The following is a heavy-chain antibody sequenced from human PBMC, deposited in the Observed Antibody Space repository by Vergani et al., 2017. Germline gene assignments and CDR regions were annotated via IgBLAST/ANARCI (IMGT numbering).Heavy chain of an antibody. CDR3: AKANPRNTGYDYLYYYHAMDV. D-gene: IGHD5-12*01. Sequence: EVQLLESGGDLVQPGGSLRLSCAASGFTFNHYAMNWVRQAPGKGLEWVSGISGSGGSTYDAGSVKGRFTISRDSSKNTLYLQMNSLSAGDTAVYYCAKANPRNTGYDYLYYYHAMDVLCQGTTVTVSS. J-gene: IGHJ6*02. V-gene: IGHV3-23*01. CDR1: GFTFNHYA. CDR2: ISGSGGST.